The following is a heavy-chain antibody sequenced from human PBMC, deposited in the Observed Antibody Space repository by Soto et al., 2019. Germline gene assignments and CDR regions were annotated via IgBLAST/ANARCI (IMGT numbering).Heavy chain of an antibody. CDR2: IIPIFGTA. D-gene: IGHD2-2*03. J-gene: IGHJ6*02. V-gene: IGHV1-69*13. CDR3: ARDWILGYYYYYGMDV. Sequence: SVKVSSKASGGTIGSYAISWVRQAPGKGLEWMGGIIPIFGTANYAQKFQGRATITADESTSTAYMELSSLRSEDTAVYYCARDWILGYYYYYGMDVWGQGTTVTVSS. CDR1: GGTIGSYA.